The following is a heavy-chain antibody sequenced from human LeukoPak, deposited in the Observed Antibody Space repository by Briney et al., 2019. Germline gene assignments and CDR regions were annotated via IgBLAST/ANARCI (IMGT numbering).Heavy chain of an antibody. V-gene: IGHV4-34*01. J-gene: IGHJ3*02. CDR3: ATLNYAMNAFDI. CDR1: GGSFSGYY. Sequence: SETLSLTCAVYGGSFSGYYWSWIRQPPGKGLEWIGYIYHSGSTYYNPSLKSRVTISVDRSKNQFSLKLSSVTAADTAVYYCATLNYAMNAFDIWGQGTMVTVSS. CDR2: IYHSGST. D-gene: IGHD2-2*01.